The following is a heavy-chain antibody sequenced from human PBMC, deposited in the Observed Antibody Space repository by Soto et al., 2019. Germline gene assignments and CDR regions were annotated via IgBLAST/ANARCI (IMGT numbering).Heavy chain of an antibody. CDR2: ISSLNGNT. Sequence: QVHLVQSETEVKETGASVTVSCKTSDSTFTGYTINWVRQAPGQGLEWLGWISSLNGNTNYARKYQGRLTMTTNPSATTAYMELRSLRSDDTAVYFCARGTVTSGRWFGPWGQGTLVTVSS. CDR3: ARGTVTSGRWFGP. J-gene: IGHJ5*02. D-gene: IGHD4-17*01. CDR1: DSTFTGYT. V-gene: IGHV1-18*04.